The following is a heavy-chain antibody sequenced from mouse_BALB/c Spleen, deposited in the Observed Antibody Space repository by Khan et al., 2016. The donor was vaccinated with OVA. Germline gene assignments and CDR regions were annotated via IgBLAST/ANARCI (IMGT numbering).Heavy chain of an antibody. CDR1: GYTFTTYW. J-gene: IGHJ2*01. CDR2: INPTSGYT. CDR3: KRDRNDY. Sequence: QVQLKESGADLAKPGASVKMSCTASGYTFTTYWMHWVKQRPGQGLEWIGYINPTSGYTDYNEKFKDKATLSADKSSSTAYLQLSSLTSEDSAVYYCKRDRNDYWGQGTTLTVAS. V-gene: IGHV1-7*01.